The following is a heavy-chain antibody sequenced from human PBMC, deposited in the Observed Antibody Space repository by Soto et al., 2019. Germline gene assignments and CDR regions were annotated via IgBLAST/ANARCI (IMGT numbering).Heavy chain of an antibody. V-gene: IGHV1-2*02. CDR2: INPDSGDT. CDR1: GYSFTGYY. CDR3: ATVDTNY. Sequence: ASVKVSCKASGYSFTGYYMHWVRQAPGQGLEWMGWINPDSGDTHYAQKFLDRVTMTSNTSISAAYMELSGLSSDDTAVYYCATVDTNYWGQGTLVTVSS. D-gene: IGHD3-3*01. J-gene: IGHJ4*02.